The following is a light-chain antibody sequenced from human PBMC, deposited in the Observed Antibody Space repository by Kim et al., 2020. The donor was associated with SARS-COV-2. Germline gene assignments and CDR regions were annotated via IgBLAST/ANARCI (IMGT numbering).Light chain of an antibody. CDR1: QSVSSSY. J-gene: IGKJ1*01. CDR2: GAY. V-gene: IGKV3-20*01. Sequence: PGERATLACRASQSVSSSYLAGYQQKPGQAPRLLIYGAYSRATGIPDRFSGSGSGTDFTLTISRLESEDFAVYYCQQYGSSPPWTFGQGTKVDIK. CDR3: QQYGSSPPWT.